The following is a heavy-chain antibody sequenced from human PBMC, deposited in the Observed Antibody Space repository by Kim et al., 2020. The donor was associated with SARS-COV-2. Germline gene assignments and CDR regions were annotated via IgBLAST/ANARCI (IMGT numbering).Heavy chain of an antibody. J-gene: IGHJ4*02. CDR1: GFTFSSYG. CDR2: ISYDGSNK. Sequence: GGSLRLSCAASGFTFSSYGMHWVRQAPGKGLEWVAVISYDGSNKYYADSVKGRFTISRDNSKNTLYLQMNSLRAEDTAVYYCAKDALITRRWGQGTLVTVSS. D-gene: IGHD2-8*01. CDR3: AKDALITRR. V-gene: IGHV3-30*18.